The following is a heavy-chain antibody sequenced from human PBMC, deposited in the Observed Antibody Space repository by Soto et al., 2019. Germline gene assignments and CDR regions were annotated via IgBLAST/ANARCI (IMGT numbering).Heavy chain of an antibody. V-gene: IGHV3-33*01. Sequence: GGSLRLSCAASGFTFSSYGMHWVRQAPGKGLEWVAVIWYDGSNKYYADSVKGRFTISRDNSKNTLYLQMNSLRAEDTAVYYCARTARLTIFGVVTPAYYYYMDVWGKGTTVTVSS. J-gene: IGHJ6*03. D-gene: IGHD3-3*01. CDR2: IWYDGSNK. CDR3: ARTARLTIFGVVTPAYYYYMDV. CDR1: GFTFSSYG.